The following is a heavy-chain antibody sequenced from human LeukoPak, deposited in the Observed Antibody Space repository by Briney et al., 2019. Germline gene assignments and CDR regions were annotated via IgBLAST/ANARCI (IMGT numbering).Heavy chain of an antibody. CDR2: LSASGGST. J-gene: IGHJ4*02. CDR3: AKIHRYYDILTGYSDNEVFDY. V-gene: IGHV3-23*01. D-gene: IGHD3-9*01. Sequence: GGSLRLSCAASGFSFRSYAMNWVRQAPGKGLEWVSGLSASGGSTYYADSVKGRFTISRDNSKNTLYLQMNSLRAEDTAVYYCAKIHRYYDILTGYSDNEVFDYWGQGTLVTVSS. CDR1: GFSFRSYA.